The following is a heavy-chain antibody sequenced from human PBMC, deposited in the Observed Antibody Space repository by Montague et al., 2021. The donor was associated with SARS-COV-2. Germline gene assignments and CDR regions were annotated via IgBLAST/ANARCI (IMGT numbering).Heavy chain of an antibody. V-gene: IGHV4-59*01. CDR2: IFYNGST. J-gene: IGHJ5*01. CDR3: ARQDAWAYCGDKCCWGWFDS. CDR1: FGSISTYY. Sequence: SETLSLTCTVSFGSISTYYWSWIRQPPGKGLEWIGFIFYNGSTKYNPSLKRRVSISLDTSKNQFFLKLSSVTAADTAVYYCARQDAWAYCGDKCCWGWFDSWGQGTLVTVSS. D-gene: IGHD2-21*01.